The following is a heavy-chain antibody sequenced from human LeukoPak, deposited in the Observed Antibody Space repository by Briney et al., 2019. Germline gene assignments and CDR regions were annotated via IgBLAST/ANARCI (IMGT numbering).Heavy chain of an antibody. J-gene: IGHJ6*03. V-gene: IGHV4-4*02. CDR1: GGSISSSNW. CDR3: ARYYYDSSGYYPHYYYYYMDV. Sequence: SETLSLTCAVSGGSISSSNWWSWVRQPPGKGLEWIGEIYHSGSTNYNPSLKSRVTISVDTSKNQFSLKLSSVTAADTAVYYCARYYYDSSGYYPHYYYYYMDVWGKGTTVTISS. D-gene: IGHD3-22*01. CDR2: IYHSGST.